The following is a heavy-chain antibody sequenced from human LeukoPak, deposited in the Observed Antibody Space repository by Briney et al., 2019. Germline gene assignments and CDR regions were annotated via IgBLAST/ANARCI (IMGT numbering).Heavy chain of an antibody. Sequence: GGSLRLSCAASGFTFSSYDMHWVRQATGKGLEWVSAIGTAGDTYYPGSVKGRFTISRENAKNPLYLQMNSLRAGDTAVYYCARAQPTTSDCSGGSCYSFYFDYWGQGTLVTVS. CDR2: IGTAGDT. V-gene: IGHV3-13*01. CDR1: GFTFSSYD. J-gene: IGHJ4*02. D-gene: IGHD2-15*01. CDR3: ARAQPTTSDCSGGSCYSFYFDY.